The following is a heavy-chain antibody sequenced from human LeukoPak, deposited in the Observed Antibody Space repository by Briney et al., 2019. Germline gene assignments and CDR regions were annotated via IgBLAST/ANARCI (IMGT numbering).Heavy chain of an antibody. J-gene: IGHJ6*03. CDR3: AREGRGYCSSTSCLYYMDV. Sequence: ASVKVSCKVSGYTLTELSMHWVRQAPGQGLEWMGWINPNSGGTNYAQKLQGRVTMTTDTSTSTAYMELRSLRSDDTAVYYCAREGRGYCSSTSCLYYMDVWGKGTTVTVSS. CDR1: GYTLTELS. D-gene: IGHD2-2*01. V-gene: IGHV1-2*02. CDR2: INPNSGGT.